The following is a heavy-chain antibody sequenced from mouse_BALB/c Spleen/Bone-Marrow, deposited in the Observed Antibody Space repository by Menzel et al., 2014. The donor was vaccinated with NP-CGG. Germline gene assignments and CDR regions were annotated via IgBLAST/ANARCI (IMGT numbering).Heavy chain of an antibody. CDR2: IDPANGNT. Sequence: EVQLVESGAELVKPGASVKLSCTASGFNVKDTYIHWVKPRPEQGLEWIGRIDPANGNTKYDPKFQGKATITADTSSNTAYLQPSSLTSEDTAVYYCASYVYGYYFDYWGQGTTLTVSS. D-gene: IGHD2-2*01. CDR1: GFNVKDTY. V-gene: IGHV14-3*02. CDR3: ASYVYGYYFDY. J-gene: IGHJ2*01.